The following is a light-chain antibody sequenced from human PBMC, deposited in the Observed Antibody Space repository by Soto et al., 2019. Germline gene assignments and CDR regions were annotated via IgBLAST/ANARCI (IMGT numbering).Light chain of an antibody. V-gene: IGLV2-14*03. CDR2: DVS. Sequence: QSALTQPASVSGSPGQSITIFCTGTSSDVGGYNYVSWYQQHPGSAPKLMIYDVSSRPSGVSNRFSGSKSGNTASLTISGLQAEDEADYYGSSYTSSFKLAVFGSGTKVTVL. CDR3: SSYTSSFKLAV. CDR1: SSDVGGYNY. J-gene: IGLJ1*01.